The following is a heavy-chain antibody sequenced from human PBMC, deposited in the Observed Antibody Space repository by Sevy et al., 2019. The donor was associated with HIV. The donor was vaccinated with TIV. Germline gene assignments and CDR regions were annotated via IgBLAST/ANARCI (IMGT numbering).Heavy chain of an antibody. CDR3: AIRSQCSNGVCPFDY. J-gene: IGHJ4*02. V-gene: IGHV3-21*01. CDR1: EFTLSSYS. CDR2: ISSSSAAI. Sequence: GGSLRLSCVASEFTLSSYSMNWVRQAPGKGLEWISSISSSSAAIYYADSVKGRFTISRDNAKNSLYLQMNSLRDEDSALYYCAIRSQCSNGVCPFDYWGQGTLVTVSS. D-gene: IGHD2-8*01.